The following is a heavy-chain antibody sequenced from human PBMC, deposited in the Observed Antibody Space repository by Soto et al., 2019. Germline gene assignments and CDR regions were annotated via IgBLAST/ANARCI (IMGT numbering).Heavy chain of an antibody. J-gene: IGHJ4*02. CDR1: GYCFTTYG. V-gene: IGHV1-18*01. CDR2: ISAHNGNT. Sequence: QVHLVQSGAEVKKPGASVKVSCKGSGYCFTTYGITWVRQAPGQGLEWMAWISAHNGNTNYAQKLQGRVTVTRDTATSTAYRERRSLIPDDTAVYYCARGRYGDYWGQGALVTVSS. CDR3: ARGRYGDY. D-gene: IGHD1-1*01.